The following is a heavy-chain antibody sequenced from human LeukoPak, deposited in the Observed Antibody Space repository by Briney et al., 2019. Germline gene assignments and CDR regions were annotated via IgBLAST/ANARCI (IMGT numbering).Heavy chain of an antibody. Sequence: GGSLRLSCAVSGGTFTAYWMAWVRQSPGKGLEWVAEINEDGSVKYYVDPMKGRFTISRDNAKNSLYLQMNSLGAEDTAVSYCAKVPRDSDCYWGQGTLVTVSS. CDR2: INEDGSVK. CDR1: GGTFTAYW. V-gene: IGHV3-7*01. CDR3: AKVPRDSDCY. D-gene: IGHD2-21*02. J-gene: IGHJ4*02.